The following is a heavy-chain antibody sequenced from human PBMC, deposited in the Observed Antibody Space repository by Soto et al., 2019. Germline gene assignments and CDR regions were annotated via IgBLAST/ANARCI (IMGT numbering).Heavy chain of an antibody. J-gene: IGHJ6*02. CDR3: ARGEIVVVPAAISYYYGMDV. CDR1: GFAFRSYS. Sequence: PGGPRRRSGFASGFAFRSYSMSHVRQALAQGLDWVSSISSSSSYIYYADSVKGRFTISRDNAKNSLYLQMNSLRAEDTAVYYCARGEIVVVPAAISYYYGMDVWGQGTTVNVYS. D-gene: IGHD2-2*02. CDR2: ISSSSSYI. V-gene: IGHV3-21*01.